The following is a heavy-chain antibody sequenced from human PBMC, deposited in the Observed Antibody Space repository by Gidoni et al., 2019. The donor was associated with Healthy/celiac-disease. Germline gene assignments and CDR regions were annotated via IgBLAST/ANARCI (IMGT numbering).Heavy chain of an antibody. D-gene: IGHD6-6*01. J-gene: IGHJ4*02. CDR1: GGTFSSYA. V-gene: IGHV1-69*01. CDR3: ERGGQLDSQFKFDY. CDR2: LIPIVGKA. Sequence: QVQLVQSGAEVKKPGSSVKVSCKASGGTFSSYAISWVRQAHGQGLEGMGGLIPIVGKANYAKKLQGRVTITADESTSKDYMELRSVRAEETAVYYCERGGQLDSQFKFDYWGQGTLVTVSS.